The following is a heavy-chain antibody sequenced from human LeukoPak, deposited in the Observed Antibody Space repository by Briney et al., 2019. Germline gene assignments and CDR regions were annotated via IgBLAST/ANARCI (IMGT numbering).Heavy chain of an antibody. CDR3: ARDVEYSYGYEYYYYGMDV. D-gene: IGHD5-18*01. Sequence: PGGSLRLSCAASGFTFNNYNMDWVRQAPGKGLEWVSSISSGSSYIYYADSVKGRFTISRDNAKNSLYLQMNSLRAEDAAVYYCARDVEYSYGYEYYYYGMDVWGQGTTVTVSS. CDR1: GFTFNNYN. V-gene: IGHV3-21*01. J-gene: IGHJ6*02. CDR2: ISSGSSYI.